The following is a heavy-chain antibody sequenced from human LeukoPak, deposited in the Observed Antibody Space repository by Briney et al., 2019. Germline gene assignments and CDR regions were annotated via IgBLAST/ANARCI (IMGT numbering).Heavy chain of an antibody. D-gene: IGHD1-26*01. Sequence: SETLSLTCTVSGDSLNSSTYYWGWVRQPPGKGLEYIGSVFYSGNSYYNPTLKGRVTLSIDTSTNQFSLKLRSVTAADTAVYYCARYSGSYSGFDYWGQGTLVTVSS. V-gene: IGHV4-39*01. CDR3: ARYSGSYSGFDY. J-gene: IGHJ4*02. CDR2: VFYSGNS. CDR1: GDSLNSSTYY.